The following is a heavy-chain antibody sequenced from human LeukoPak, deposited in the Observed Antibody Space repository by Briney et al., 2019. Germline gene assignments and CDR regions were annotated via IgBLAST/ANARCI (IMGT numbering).Heavy chain of an antibody. D-gene: IGHD3-22*01. V-gene: IGHV1-2*02. J-gene: IGHJ4*02. CDR1: GYTFTGYY. CDR3: ARDYYRTATCQDY. Sequence: GASVKVSCKASGYTFTGYYMHWVRQAPGQGLEWMGWINPNSGGTNYAQKFRGRVTMTRDTSISTAYMELSRLRSDDTAVYYCARDYYRTATCQDYWGQGTLVTVSS. CDR2: INPNSGGT.